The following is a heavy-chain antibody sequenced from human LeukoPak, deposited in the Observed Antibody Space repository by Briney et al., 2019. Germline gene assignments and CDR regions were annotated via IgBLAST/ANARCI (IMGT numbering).Heavy chain of an antibody. D-gene: IGHD3-3*01. CDR1: GGSVSSGSYY. Sequence: KSSETLSLTCTVSGGSVSSGSYYWSWIRQPPGKGLEWIGYIYYSGSTNYNPSLKSRVTISVDTPKNQFSLKLSSVTAADTAVYYCARDRAHYDFWSGYPKIYGMDVWGQGTTVTVSS. J-gene: IGHJ6*02. CDR3: ARDRAHYDFWSGYPKIYGMDV. CDR2: IYYSGST. V-gene: IGHV4-61*01.